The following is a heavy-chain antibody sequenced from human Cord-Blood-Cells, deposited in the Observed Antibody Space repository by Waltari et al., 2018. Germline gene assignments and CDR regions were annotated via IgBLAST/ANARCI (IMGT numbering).Heavy chain of an antibody. CDR3: ARSVGRDVVVVATFDY. V-gene: IGHV4-39*01. CDR2: IYYSGST. J-gene: IGHJ4*02. Sequence: QLQLQESGPGLVKPSETLSLTCTVSGGSISSSSYYWGWIRQPPGKGLEWIGSIYYSGSTYSNPSLKSRVTISVDTSKNQFSLKLSSVTAADTAVYYCARSVGRDVVVVATFDYWGQGTLVTVSS. CDR1: GGSISSSSYY. D-gene: IGHD2-15*01.